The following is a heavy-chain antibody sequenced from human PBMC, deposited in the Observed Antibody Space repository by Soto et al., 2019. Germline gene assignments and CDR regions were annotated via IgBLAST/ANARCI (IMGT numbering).Heavy chain of an antibody. Sequence: GGSLRLSCAASGFTFSNYDIYWVRQAPGKGLEWVSYISSSSSSTYYADSVKGRFTISRDNGENSLFLQMSSLTAEDTAVFYCVRGPDQPFDYWGQGTLVTVSS. CDR1: GFTFSNYD. V-gene: IGHV3-48*01. J-gene: IGHJ4*02. CDR3: VRGPDQPFDY. CDR2: ISSSSSST.